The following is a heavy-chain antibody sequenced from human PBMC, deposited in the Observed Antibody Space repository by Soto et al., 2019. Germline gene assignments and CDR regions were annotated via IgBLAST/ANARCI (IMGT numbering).Heavy chain of an antibody. CDR2: ISSNGGST. V-gene: IGHV3-64D*06. CDR1: GFTFSSCA. D-gene: IGHD2-2*01. CDR3: VKDYCSSTSCYGTFDY. Sequence: GGSLRLSCSASGFTFSSCAMHWVRQAPGKGLEYVSAISSNGGSTYYADSVKGRFTISRDNSKNTLYLQMSSLRAEDTAVYYCVKDYCSSTSCYGTFDYWGQGTLVTVSS. J-gene: IGHJ4*02.